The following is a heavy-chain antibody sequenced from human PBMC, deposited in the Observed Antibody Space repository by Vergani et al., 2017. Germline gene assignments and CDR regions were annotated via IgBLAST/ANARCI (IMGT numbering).Heavy chain of an antibody. CDR2: INNNGGST. CDR3: AKGCGRTGYQYGGGAFNA. Sequence: QLLESGGGLIQPGGSLRLSCAASGFTFNSYAMTWVRQAPGKGLEWVSGINNNGGSTYYADSVKGRFTISRDNSKNTLYLQMTDLRAEDTATYYCAKGCGRTGYQYGGGAFNAWAHGTWVTVSS. J-gene: IGHJ3*01. CDR1: GFTFNSYA. V-gene: IGHV3-23*01. D-gene: IGHD1-14*01.